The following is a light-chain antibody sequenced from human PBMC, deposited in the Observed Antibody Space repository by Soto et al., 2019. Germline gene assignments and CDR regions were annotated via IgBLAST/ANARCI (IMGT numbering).Light chain of an antibody. V-gene: IGKV3-11*01. CDR3: QVSGRSALYT. J-gene: IGKJ2*01. CDR2: DAS. Sequence: EIVLTQSPATLSLSPGERATLSCRASQSIGLAIAWYQHKPGQAPRLLIFDASQRATGIPARFRGSGSGTDFTLSISSLEPEDFAVYYCQVSGRSALYTFGQGTRLEIK. CDR1: QSIGLA.